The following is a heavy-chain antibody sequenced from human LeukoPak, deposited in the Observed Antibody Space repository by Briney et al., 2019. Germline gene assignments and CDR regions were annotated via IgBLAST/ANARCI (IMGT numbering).Heavy chain of an antibody. CDR3: AKPASGDGYNYDAFDI. J-gene: IGHJ3*02. V-gene: IGHV3-23*01. CDR2: ISGSGGST. D-gene: IGHD5-24*01. CDR1: GFTFSSYA. Sequence: SGGSLRLSCAASGFTFSSYAMSWVRQAPGKGLEWVSAISGSGGSTYYADSVKGRFTISRDNSKNALYLQMNSLRAEDTAVYYCAKPASGDGYNYDAFDIWGQGTMVTVSS.